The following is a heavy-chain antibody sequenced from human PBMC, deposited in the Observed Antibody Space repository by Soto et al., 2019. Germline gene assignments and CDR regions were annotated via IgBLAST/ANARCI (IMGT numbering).Heavy chain of an antibody. CDR3: TRAGILTTPYYFDY. J-gene: IGHJ4*02. V-gene: IGHV3-72*01. D-gene: IGHD2-21*01. Sequence: EVQLVESGGGLVQPEGSLRLSCAASGFTFSDHYMDWVRQAPGKGLEWVGRIRNKANSYTTEYAASVKGRFTTSRDDSRNSLYLQMNSLKTEDTAMYYCTRAGILTTPYYFDYWGQGTLVTVSS. CDR1: GFTFSDHY. CDR2: IRNKANSYTT.